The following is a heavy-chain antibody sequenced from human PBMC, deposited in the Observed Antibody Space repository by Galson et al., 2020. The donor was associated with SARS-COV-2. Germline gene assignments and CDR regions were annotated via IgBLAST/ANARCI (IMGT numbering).Heavy chain of an antibody. Sequence: SETLSLTCTVSGGSISNYYWSWIRQPPGKGLEWIGYIYNSESTNYNPSLKSRVTISVDTSKNQFSLKLTSVTAADTAVYYCARAGRNSGYYDYHYYMDVWGKGTTVTISS. V-gene: IGHV4-59*01. D-gene: IGHD3-22*01. J-gene: IGHJ6*03. CDR1: GGSISNYY. CDR2: IYNSEST. CDR3: ARAGRNSGYYDYHYYMDV.